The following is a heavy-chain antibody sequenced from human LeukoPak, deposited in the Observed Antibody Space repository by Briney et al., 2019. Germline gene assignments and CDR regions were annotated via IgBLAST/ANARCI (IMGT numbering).Heavy chain of an antibody. J-gene: IGHJ4*02. CDR1: GFTFSDYY. CDR3: AKDPPYYDFWSGYYH. D-gene: IGHD3-3*01. CDR2: ISGSGGST. Sequence: PGGSLRLSCAASGFTFSDYYMSWVRQAPGKGLEWVSAISGSGGSTYYADSVKGRFTISRDNSKNTLYLQMNSLRAEDTAVYYCAKDPPYYDFWSGYYHWGQGTLVTVSS. V-gene: IGHV3-23*01.